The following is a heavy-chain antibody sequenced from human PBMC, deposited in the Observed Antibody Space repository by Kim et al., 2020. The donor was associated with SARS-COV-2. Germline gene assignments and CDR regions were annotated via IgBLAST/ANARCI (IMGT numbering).Heavy chain of an antibody. J-gene: IGHJ4*02. D-gene: IGHD6-13*01. CDR1: GCSISSYY. V-gene: IGHV4-59*08. CDR3: ARIIRGMAPDY. CDR2: IYYSGST. Sequence: SETLSLTCTVSGCSISSYYWSWIRQPPGKGLEWIGYIYYSGSTNYNPSLKSRVTISVDTSKNQFSLKLSSVTAADTAVYYCARIIRGMAPDYWGQGTLVTVSS.